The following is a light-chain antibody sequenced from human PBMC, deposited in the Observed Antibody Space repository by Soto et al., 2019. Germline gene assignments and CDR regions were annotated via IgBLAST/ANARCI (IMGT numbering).Light chain of an antibody. CDR1: QSVSNRY. V-gene: IGKV3-20*01. J-gene: IGKJ1*01. Sequence: EVVLTQSPATLSLSPGERATLSCRASQSVSNRYIAWYQHKPGQAPRLLLYDASREATGIPDRVTGSGAGTDFTLTITRLERDEFADYYCQDYGRPQTFGQGTKVEIK. CDR2: DAS. CDR3: QDYGRPQT.